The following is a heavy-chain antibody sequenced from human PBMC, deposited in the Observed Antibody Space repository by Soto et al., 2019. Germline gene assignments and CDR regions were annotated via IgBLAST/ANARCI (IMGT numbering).Heavy chain of an antibody. Sequence: QVQLQESGPGLVKPSQTLSLTCTVTGGSINSGSYYWSWIRQHPGKGLEWIGNINYSGSTYYNPSILSRVIMSVDASQNQFFLKLTSVTAADTAVYYCARDRLMGQYFGSWGQGTLVTVSS. CDR2: INYSGST. D-gene: IGHD3-10*01. CDR1: GGSINSGSYY. J-gene: IGHJ4*02. CDR3: ARDRLMGQYFGS. V-gene: IGHV4-31*03.